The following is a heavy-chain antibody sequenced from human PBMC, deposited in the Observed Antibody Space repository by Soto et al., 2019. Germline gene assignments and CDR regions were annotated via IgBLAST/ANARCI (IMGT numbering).Heavy chain of an antibody. CDR3: ARAPPSPYGGSYWGWFAP. Sequence: SETLSLTCAVYGGSFSGYYWSWIRQPPGKGLEWIGYIYYSGSTNYNPSLKSRVTISVDTSKNQFSLKLSSVTAAATAVYYCARAPPSPYGGSYWGWFAPGGQGTRFT. J-gene: IGHJ5*02. CDR1: GGSFSGYY. V-gene: IGHV4-59*01. CDR2: IYYSGST. D-gene: IGHD1-26*01.